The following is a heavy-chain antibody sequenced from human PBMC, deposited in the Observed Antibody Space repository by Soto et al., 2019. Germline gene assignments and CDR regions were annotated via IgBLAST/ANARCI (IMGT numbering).Heavy chain of an antibody. CDR1: GGSISSGGYY. V-gene: IGHV4-31*03. Sequence: SETLSLTCTVSGGSISSGGYYWSWIRQHPGKGLEWIGYIYYSGSTYYNPSLKSRVTISVDTSKNQFSLKLSSVTAADTAVYYCARGCGSCEVLWPSWGMDVWGQGTTVTVSS. CDR3: ARGCGSCEVLWPSWGMDV. CDR2: IYYSGST. J-gene: IGHJ6*02. D-gene: IGHD2-15*01.